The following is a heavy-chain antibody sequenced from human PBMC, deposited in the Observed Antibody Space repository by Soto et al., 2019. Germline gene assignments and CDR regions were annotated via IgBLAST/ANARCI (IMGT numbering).Heavy chain of an antibody. J-gene: IGHJ3*02. CDR2: ISYSTTTI. CDR3: ARMGGRHAFDI. CDR1: GGTFGAYS. D-gene: IGHD1-26*01. Sequence: ESGGGLVEPGGSLRLSCAASGGTFGAYSMNWVRQAPGKGPEWISYISYSTTTIFYAESVQGRFTVSRDNANNSLLLHMNSLRVEDTALYYCARMGGRHAFDIWGQGTMVTASS. V-gene: IGHV3-48*01.